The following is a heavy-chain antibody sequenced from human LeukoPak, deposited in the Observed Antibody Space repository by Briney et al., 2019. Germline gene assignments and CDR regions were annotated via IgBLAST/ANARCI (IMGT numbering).Heavy chain of an antibody. Sequence: GGSLRLSCAASGFTFSSYSMNWVRQAPGKGLEWVSSISSSSSYIYYADSVKGRFTISRDNAKNSLYLQMNSLRAEDTAVYYCARSRLSHNWFGPWGQGTLVTVSS. D-gene: IGHD3-16*02. J-gene: IGHJ5*02. CDR2: ISSSSSYI. CDR1: GFTFSSYS. V-gene: IGHV3-21*01. CDR3: ARSRLSHNWFGP.